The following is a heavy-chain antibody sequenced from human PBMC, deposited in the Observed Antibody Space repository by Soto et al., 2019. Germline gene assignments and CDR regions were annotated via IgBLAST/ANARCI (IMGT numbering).Heavy chain of an antibody. D-gene: IGHD3-16*01. CDR2: IYYSGST. CDR3: ARTYDYIWGSYWYYFDY. CDR1: GGSISSSSYY. J-gene: IGHJ4*02. V-gene: IGHV4-39*01. Sequence: SETLSLTCTVSGGSISSSSYYWGWIRQPPGKGLEWIGSIYYSGSTYYNPSLKSRVTISVDTSKNQFSLKLSSVTAADTAVYYCARTYDYIWGSYWYYFDYWGQGTLVTVSS.